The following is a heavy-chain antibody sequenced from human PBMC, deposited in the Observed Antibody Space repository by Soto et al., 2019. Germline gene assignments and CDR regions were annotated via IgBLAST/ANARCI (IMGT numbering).Heavy chain of an antibody. CDR2: IYYSGST. CDR1: GGSISSYY. CDR3: ARVSQGVRTDY. Sequence: SETLSLTCTVSGGSISSYYWSWIRQPPGKGLEWIGYIYYSGSTNYNPSLKSRVTISVDTSKNQFSLKLSSVTAADTAVYYCARVSQGVRTDYWGQGTLVTVSS. V-gene: IGHV4-59*01. D-gene: IGHD3-10*01. J-gene: IGHJ4*02.